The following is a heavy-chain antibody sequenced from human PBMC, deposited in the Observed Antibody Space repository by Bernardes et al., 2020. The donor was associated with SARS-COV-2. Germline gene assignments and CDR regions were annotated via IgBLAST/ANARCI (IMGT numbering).Heavy chain of an antibody. D-gene: IGHD6-19*01. CDR2: FDPEDVAT. Sequence: AAWKDYCKVSGYTLIALSMHWVRQAPGQGLEWMGGFDPEDVATIYAQKFQGRVTMTEDTSTDTAYMELSSLRSEDTAVYYCATSYAVAGMSLFYYWGQGTLVTVSS. CDR1: GYTLIALS. J-gene: IGHJ4*02. V-gene: IGHV1-24*01. CDR3: ATSYAVAGMSLFYY.